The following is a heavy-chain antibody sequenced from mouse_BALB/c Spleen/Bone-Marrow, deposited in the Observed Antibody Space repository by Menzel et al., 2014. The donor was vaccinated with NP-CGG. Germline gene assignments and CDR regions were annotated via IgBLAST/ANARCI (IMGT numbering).Heavy chain of an antibody. Sequence: LVESGAELVKPGASVKLSCTASGSNIKDTYMHWVKQRPEQGLEWIGRIDPANGNTKYDPKFQGKATITADTSSNTAYLQLSSLTSEDTAVYYCARYGNYCYAMDYWGQGTSVTVSS. CDR1: GSNIKDTY. CDR3: ARYGNYCYAMDY. CDR2: IDPANGNT. D-gene: IGHD2-1*01. J-gene: IGHJ4*01. V-gene: IGHV14-3*02.